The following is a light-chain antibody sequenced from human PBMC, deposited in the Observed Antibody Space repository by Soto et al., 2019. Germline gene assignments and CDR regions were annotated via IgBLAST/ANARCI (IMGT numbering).Light chain of an antibody. Sequence: EIVMTQSPATLSVSPGERATLSCRASQSVNRYLAWYQQKPGQAPRLLIYDASNRATGIPARFSGSGSGTDFTLTISSLEPEDFAVYYCQQRSNWPITFGQGTRLEIK. V-gene: IGKV3-11*01. CDR3: QQRSNWPIT. J-gene: IGKJ5*01. CDR2: DAS. CDR1: QSVNRY.